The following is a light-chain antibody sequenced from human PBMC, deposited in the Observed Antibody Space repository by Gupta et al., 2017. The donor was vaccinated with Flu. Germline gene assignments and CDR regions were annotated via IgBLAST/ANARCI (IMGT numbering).Light chain of an antibody. CDR2: WAS. CDR3: QQYYNTPFT. CDR1: QSVLYSSNNKNS. V-gene: IGKV4-1*01. J-gene: IGKJ3*01. Sequence: DIVMTQSPDSLAVSLGERATINCKSSQSVLYSSNNKNSLVWYQQKPGQPPKLLIYWASSREYGVPDRFSGSGSGTDFTLTISSLQAEDVAVYYCQQYYNTPFTFGHGTKVDIK.